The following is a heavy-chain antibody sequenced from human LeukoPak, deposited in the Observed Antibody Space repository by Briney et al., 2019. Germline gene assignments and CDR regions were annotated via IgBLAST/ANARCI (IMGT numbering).Heavy chain of an antibody. CDR1: GFTFSYYA. D-gene: IGHD5-18*01. V-gene: IGHV3-64D*09. J-gene: IGHJ3*02. CDR2: ISSNGGST. CDR3: VKGVDTAMYDAFDI. Sequence: GGSLRLSCSASGFTFSYYAMHWVRQAPGKGLEYVSAISSNGGSTYYADSVKGRFTISRDNSKNTLYLQMSSLRAEDTAVYYCVKGVDTAMYDAFDIWGQGTMVTVSS.